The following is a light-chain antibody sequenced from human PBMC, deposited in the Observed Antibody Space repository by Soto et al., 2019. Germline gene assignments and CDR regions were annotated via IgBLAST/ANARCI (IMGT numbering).Light chain of an antibody. CDR3: QTADKLNL. Sequence: EIVLTQTPATVTFSPGERATLSCRASQSVSSYLAWYQQKPGQAPRLLIYGASSRATGIPDRFSGSGSGTDLPLTICCLPAEAFAEYFCQTADKLNLFGQGTRLEIK. CDR1: QSVSSY. CDR2: GAS. J-gene: IGKJ5*01. V-gene: IGKV3-11*01.